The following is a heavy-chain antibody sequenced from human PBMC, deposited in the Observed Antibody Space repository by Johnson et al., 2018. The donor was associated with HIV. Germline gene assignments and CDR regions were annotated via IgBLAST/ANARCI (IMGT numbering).Heavy chain of an antibody. V-gene: IGHV3-23*04. CDR1: GFTFSSYA. CDR3: AKDQDGDYSVIFAFDI. D-gene: IGHD4-17*01. Sequence: EVQLVESGGGLVQPGGSLRLSCAASGFTFSSYAMSWVRQAPGKGLEWVSVISGSGGSTYYADSVKGRFTISRDNSKNTLYLQMNSLRAEDTAVYYCAKDQDGDYSVIFAFDIWGQGTMVTVSS. CDR2: ISGSGGST. J-gene: IGHJ3*02.